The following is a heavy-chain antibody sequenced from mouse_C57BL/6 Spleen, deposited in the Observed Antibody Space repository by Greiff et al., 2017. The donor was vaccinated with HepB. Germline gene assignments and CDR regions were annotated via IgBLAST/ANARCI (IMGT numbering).Heavy chain of an antibody. Sequence: QVQLQQSGAELVKPGASVKLSCKASGYTFTSYWMQWVKQRPGQGLEWIGEIDPSDSYTNYNQKFKGKATLTVDTSSSTAYMQLSSLTSEDSAVYYCGRGLRYYAMDYWGQGTSVTVSS. J-gene: IGHJ4*01. D-gene: IGHD2-2*01. CDR3: GRGLRYYAMDY. CDR1: GYTFTSYW. CDR2: IDPSDSYT. V-gene: IGHV1-50*01.